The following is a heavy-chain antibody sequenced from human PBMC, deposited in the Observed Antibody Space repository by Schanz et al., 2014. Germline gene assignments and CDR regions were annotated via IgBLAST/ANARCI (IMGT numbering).Heavy chain of an antibody. Sequence: EVQLLESGGGLVQPGGSLRLSCTVSGFTVNNYAMNWVRQAPGRGLEWVSGITRQGTTYYADSVKGRFTISRDTPKNSLYLQMNSLRAEDTAVYYCAGAVATIRADSFDIWGQGTMVAVSS. D-gene: IGHD5-12*01. J-gene: IGHJ3*02. CDR2: ITRQGTT. CDR1: GFTVNNYA. V-gene: IGHV3-23*01. CDR3: AGAVATIRADSFDI.